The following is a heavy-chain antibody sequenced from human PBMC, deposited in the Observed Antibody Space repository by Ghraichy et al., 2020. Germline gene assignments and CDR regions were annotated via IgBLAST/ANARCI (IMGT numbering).Heavy chain of an antibody. D-gene: IGHD3-22*01. Sequence: GGSLRLSCAASGFTFSIYSMNWVRQAPGKGLEWVSYISSSGSTIDYADSVKGRFTISRDNARNSLYLQMNSLRDEDTAVYYCARDFSSASPFDYWGQGTLVTVSS. CDR3: ARDFSSASPFDY. J-gene: IGHJ4*02. V-gene: IGHV3-48*02. CDR2: ISSSGSTI. CDR1: GFTFSIYS.